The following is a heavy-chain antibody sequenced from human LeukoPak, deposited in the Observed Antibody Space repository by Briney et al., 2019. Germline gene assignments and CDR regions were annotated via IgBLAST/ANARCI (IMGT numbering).Heavy chain of an antibody. J-gene: IGHJ5*02. CDR3: AKASGIVEVTATTT. D-gene: IGHD2-21*02. CDR2: ISGSGGST. V-gene: IGHV3-23*01. CDR1: GFTFSSYA. Sequence: GGSLRLSCAASGFTFSSYAMSWVRQAPGKGLEWVSAISGSGGSTYYADSVKGRFTISRDNSKNTLYLQMNSLRAEDTAVYYCAKASGIVEVTATTTWGQGTLVTVSS.